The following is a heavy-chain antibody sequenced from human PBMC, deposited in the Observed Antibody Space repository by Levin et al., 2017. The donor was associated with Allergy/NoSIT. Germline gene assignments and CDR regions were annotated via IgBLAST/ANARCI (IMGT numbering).Heavy chain of an antibody. CDR2: INPNSGGT. V-gene: IGHV1-2*02. CDR3: ARGANPYQLLSPIDY. Sequence: PGGSLRLSCKASGYTFTGYYMHWVRQAPGQGLEWMGWINPNSGGTNYAQKFQGRVTMTRDTSISTAYMELSRLRSDDTAVYYCARGANPYQLLSPIDYWGQGTLVTVSS. CDR1: GYTFTGYY. J-gene: IGHJ4*02. D-gene: IGHD2-2*01.